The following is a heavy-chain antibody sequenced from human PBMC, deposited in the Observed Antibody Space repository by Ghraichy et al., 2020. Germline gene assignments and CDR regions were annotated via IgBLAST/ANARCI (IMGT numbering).Heavy chain of an antibody. V-gene: IGHV3-30-3*01. CDR1: RFTFSGYS. CDR2: ISYDGSNK. Sequence: SCAASRFTFSGYSMHWVRQAPGKGLEWVAVISYDGSNKYYADSVKGRFTISRDNSKNTLYLQMNSLRAEDTAVYYCARDIKSSSWSYYYYAMDVWGQGTTVTVSS. CDR3: ARDIKSSSWSYYYYAMDV. D-gene: IGHD6-13*01. J-gene: IGHJ6*02.